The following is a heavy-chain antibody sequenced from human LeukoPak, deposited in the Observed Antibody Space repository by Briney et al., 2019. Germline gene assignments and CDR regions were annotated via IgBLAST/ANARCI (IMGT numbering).Heavy chain of an antibody. CDR1: GFTFNSYG. J-gene: IGHJ4*02. V-gene: IGHV3-30*02. D-gene: IGHD6-13*01. Sequence: GGSLRLSCAASGFTFNSYGMHWVRQAPGKGLEWVAFIRYDGSNKYYADSVKGRFTISRDNSKNTLYLQMNSLRAEDTAVYYCANNTLVRDFVIAAAGTDYWGQGTLVTVSS. CDR3: ANNTLVRDFVIAAAGTDY. CDR2: IRYDGSNK.